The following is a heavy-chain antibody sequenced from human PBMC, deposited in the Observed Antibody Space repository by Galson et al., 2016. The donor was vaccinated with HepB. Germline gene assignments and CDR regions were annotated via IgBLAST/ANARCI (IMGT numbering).Heavy chain of an antibody. CDR3: ARDSSTVGAKRVRGRNWFDP. V-gene: IGHV3-33*01. CDR1: GFTFSTYG. CDR2: IWYDGINK. D-gene: IGHD1-26*01. J-gene: IGHJ5*02. Sequence: SLRLSCAASGFTFSTYGMHWVRQAPGQGLEWVAGIWYDGINKYYADSVKGRFTISRDNSKNTMDLQMNSLRGEDTAVYYCARDSSTVGAKRVRGRNWFDPWGQGTLVTVSS.